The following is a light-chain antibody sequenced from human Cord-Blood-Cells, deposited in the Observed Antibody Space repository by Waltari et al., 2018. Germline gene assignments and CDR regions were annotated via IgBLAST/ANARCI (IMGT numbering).Light chain of an antibody. CDR3: HQSSSLPWT. Sequence: EIVMTQSPATLSVSPGERATLSCRASQSVSSNLAWYQQKPGQAPRLLIYGASTRANGIPARFSGSGSGTEFTLTISSLQSEDFAVYYCHQSSSLPWTFGQGTKVEIK. CDR1: QSVSSN. V-gene: IGKV3-15*01. J-gene: IGKJ1*01. CDR2: GAS.